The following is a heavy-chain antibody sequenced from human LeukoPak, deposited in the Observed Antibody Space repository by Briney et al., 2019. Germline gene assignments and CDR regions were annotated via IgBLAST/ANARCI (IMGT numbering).Heavy chain of an antibody. J-gene: IGHJ6*02. CDR1: GITLSNYG. D-gene: IGHD3-10*01. V-gene: IGHV3-23*01. CDR3: ARVRGSMDV. CDR2: ISGSGGST. Sequence: GGSLRLSCAVSGITLSNYGMSWVRQAPGKGLEWVAGISGSGGSTNYADSVKGRFTISRDNRKNTLYLQMNSLRAEDTAVYYCARVRGSMDVWGQGTTVTVSS.